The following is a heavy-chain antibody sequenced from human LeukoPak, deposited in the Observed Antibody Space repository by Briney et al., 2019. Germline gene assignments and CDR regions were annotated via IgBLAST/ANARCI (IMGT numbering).Heavy chain of an antibody. Sequence: GGSLRLSCAASGFTFSSYAITWVRQAPGKGLEWVSAVSSNGAKTYYADSVKGRFTISRDNAKNSLYLQMNSLRAEDTAVYYCARDPYRFAFDIWGQGTVVLVSS. CDR1: GFTFSSYA. D-gene: IGHD1-26*01. V-gene: IGHV3-23*01. CDR3: ARDPYRFAFDI. CDR2: VSSNGAKT. J-gene: IGHJ3*02.